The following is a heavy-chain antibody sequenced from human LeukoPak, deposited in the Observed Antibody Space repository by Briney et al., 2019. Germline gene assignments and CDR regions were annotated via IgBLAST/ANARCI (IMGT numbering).Heavy chain of an antibody. CDR3: AGAPSGLVEPPTRGDYFDY. D-gene: IGHD2-2*01. V-gene: IGHV4-59*12. CDR1: GGSIGDYY. CDR2: IYYSGVT. Sequence: SETLSLTCTVSGGSIGDYYWTWIRQPPGKGLEYIGFIYYSGVTNYRPSLQSRVTISADTSKNQFSLKLRSVTAADTAVYYCAGAPSGLVEPPTRGDYFDYWGQGTLVTVSS. J-gene: IGHJ4*02.